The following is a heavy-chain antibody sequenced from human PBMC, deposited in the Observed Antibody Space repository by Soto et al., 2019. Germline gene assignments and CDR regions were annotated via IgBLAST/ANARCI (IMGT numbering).Heavy chain of an antibody. J-gene: IGHJ3*02. CDR1: GFTFSSYS. D-gene: IGHD3-9*01. V-gene: IGHV3-21*05. CDR3: ARERLYYDILTGPDAFDI. Sequence: GGSLRLSCAASGFTFSSYSMNWVRQAPGKGLEWVSYISSSSSYTNYADSVKGRFTISRDNAKNSLYLQMNSLRAEDTAVYYCARERLYYDILTGPDAFDIWGQGTMVTVSS. CDR2: ISSSSSYT.